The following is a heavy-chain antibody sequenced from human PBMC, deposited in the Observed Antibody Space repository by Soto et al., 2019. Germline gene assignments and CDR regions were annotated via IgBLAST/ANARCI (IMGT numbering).Heavy chain of an antibody. CDR1: PGSISRYY. J-gene: IGHJ5*02. Sequence: SETLPLTCTVSPGSISRYYWSSTRQPPGKGLEWIGYIYYSGSTNYNPSLKSRVTISVDTSKDQFSLKLSSVTAADTAVYYCAKYLRPSWFDPWGQGSLVTVAS. CDR2: IYYSGST. V-gene: IGHV4-59*01. D-gene: IGHD2-2*01. CDR3: AKYLRPSWFDP.